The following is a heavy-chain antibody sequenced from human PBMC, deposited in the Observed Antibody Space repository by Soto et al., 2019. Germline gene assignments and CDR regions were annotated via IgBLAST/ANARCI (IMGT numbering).Heavy chain of an antibody. J-gene: IGHJ4*02. CDR3: ARDRGYGDYYFDY. CDR1: GFTFSDSAMH. D-gene: IGHD4-17*01. Sequence: VQLVESGGGLVQPGGSLKLSCAASGFTFSDSAMHWVRQASGKGLEWVGYIYYSGSTYYNPSLKSRVTISVDTSKNQFSLKLSSVTAADTAVYYCARDRGYGDYYFDYWGQGTLVTVS. V-gene: IGHV4-30-4*08. CDR2: IYYSGST.